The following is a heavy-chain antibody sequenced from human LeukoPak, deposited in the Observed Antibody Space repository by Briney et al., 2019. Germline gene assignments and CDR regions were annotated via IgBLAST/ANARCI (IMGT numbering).Heavy chain of an antibody. CDR2: ISGSGGST. Sequence: GGSLRLSCAASGFTFSSYAMSWVRQAPGEGLEWVSAISGSGGSTYYADSVKGRFTISRDNSKNTLYLQMNSLRAEDTAVYHCAKVSGIAAAGYNWFDPWGQGTLVTVSS. CDR1: GFTFSSYA. D-gene: IGHD6-13*01. J-gene: IGHJ5*02. CDR3: AKVSGIAAAGYNWFDP. V-gene: IGHV3-23*01.